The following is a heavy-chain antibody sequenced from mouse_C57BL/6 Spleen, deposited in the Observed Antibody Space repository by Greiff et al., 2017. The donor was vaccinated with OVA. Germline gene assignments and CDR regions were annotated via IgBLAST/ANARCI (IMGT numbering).Heavy chain of an antibody. Sequence: VQGVESGPELVKPGASVKISCKASGYAFSSSWMNWVKQRPGKGLEWIGRIYPGDGDTNYNGKFKGKATLTADKSSSTAYMQLSSLTSEDSAVYFCARDYDGDAMDYWGQGTSVTVSS. J-gene: IGHJ4*01. CDR3: ARDYDGDAMDY. V-gene: IGHV1-82*01. CDR2: IYPGDGDT. CDR1: GYAFSSSW. D-gene: IGHD2-4*01.